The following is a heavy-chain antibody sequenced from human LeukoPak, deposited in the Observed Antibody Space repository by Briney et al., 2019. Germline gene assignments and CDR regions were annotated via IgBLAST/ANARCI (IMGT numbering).Heavy chain of an antibody. CDR3: ARETDSTLFDY. V-gene: IGHV3-7*01. CDR1: GFIFSSSW. D-gene: IGHD2-2*01. Sequence: PGGSLRLSCAASGFIFSSSWMSWFRQAPGKGLEWVANIKQDGSEKYYVDSVKGRFTISRDNAKNSLDLQMNILRVEDTAVYYCARETDSTLFDYWGQGTLVTVSS. J-gene: IGHJ4*02. CDR2: IKQDGSEK.